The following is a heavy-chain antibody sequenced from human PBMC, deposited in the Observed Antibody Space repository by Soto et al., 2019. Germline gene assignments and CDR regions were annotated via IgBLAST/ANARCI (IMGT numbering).Heavy chain of an antibody. CDR1: GFPFTSSA. D-gene: IGHD3-22*01. Sequence: SVKVSCNASGFPFTSSAMQWVRQARGQRLEWIGWIVVGSGNTNYAQKFQERVTITRDMSTSTAYMELSSLRSEDTAVYYCAADAYYYDSSGYYYFDYWGQGTLVTVSS. V-gene: IGHV1-58*02. CDR3: AADAYYYDSSGYYYFDY. J-gene: IGHJ4*02. CDR2: IVVGSGNT.